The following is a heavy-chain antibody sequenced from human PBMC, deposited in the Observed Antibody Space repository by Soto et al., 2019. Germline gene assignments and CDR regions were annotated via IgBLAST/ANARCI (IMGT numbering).Heavy chain of an antibody. V-gene: IGHV1-69*13. CDR3: ARGSLGGSYYAYDS. CDR2: IIPIFGTA. J-gene: IGHJ5*02. CDR1: GGTFSSYA. D-gene: IGHD1-26*01. Sequence: SVEVSCKASGGTFSSYAISWVRQAPGQGREWMGGIIPIFGTANYAQKFQGRVTITADESTSTAYMELSSLRSEGTAVYYCARGSLGGSYYAYDSWGQGTLVTAPQ.